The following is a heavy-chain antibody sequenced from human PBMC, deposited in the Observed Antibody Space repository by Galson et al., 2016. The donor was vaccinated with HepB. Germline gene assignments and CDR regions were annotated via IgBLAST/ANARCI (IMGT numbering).Heavy chain of an antibody. V-gene: IGHV3-30*03. J-gene: IGHJ4*02. D-gene: IGHD2/OR15-2a*01. Sequence: SLRLSCAASGFTFSNYGTHWVRQAPGKGLEWVAADSMDGRRKFYADSVKGRFTISRDNSNSMLFLQMSSLRADDTAVYYCARRHEYCPPVGCSVDYWGQGTLVSVSS. CDR2: DSMDGRRK. CDR1: GFTFSNYG. CDR3: ARRHEYCPPVGCSVDY.